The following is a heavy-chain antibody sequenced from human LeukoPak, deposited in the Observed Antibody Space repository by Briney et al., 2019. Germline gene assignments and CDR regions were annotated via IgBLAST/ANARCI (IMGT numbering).Heavy chain of an antibody. CDR1: GGSFSGYY. J-gene: IGHJ4*02. V-gene: IGHV4-34*01. CDR2: INHSGST. Sequence: SETLSLTCAVYGGSFSGYYWSWIRQPPGKGLEWIGEINHSGSTNYNPSLKSRVTISVDTSKNQFSLKLSSVTAADTVVYYCARHTVTTYLGIKDYWGQGTLVTVSS. D-gene: IGHD4-17*01. CDR3: ARHTVTTYLGIKDY.